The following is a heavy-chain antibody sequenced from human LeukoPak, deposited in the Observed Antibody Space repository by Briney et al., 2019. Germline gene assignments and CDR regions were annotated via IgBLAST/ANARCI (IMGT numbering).Heavy chain of an antibody. CDR1: GGSFSGYY. CDR3: ARVTYCSGDSCYSGIFDY. Sequence: SETLSLTCAVYGGSFSGYYWSWIRQPPGKGPEWIGEINHSGSTNYNPSLKSRVTISVDTSKNQFSLKLSSVTAADTAVYYCARVTYCSGDSCYSGIFDYWGQGTLVTVSS. CDR2: INHSGST. J-gene: IGHJ4*02. D-gene: IGHD2-15*01. V-gene: IGHV4-34*01.